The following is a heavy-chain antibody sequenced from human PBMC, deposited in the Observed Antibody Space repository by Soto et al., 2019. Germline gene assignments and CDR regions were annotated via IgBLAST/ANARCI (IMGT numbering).Heavy chain of an antibody. CDR1: GFTFSSYG. D-gene: IGHD3-10*01. V-gene: IGHV3-33*01. CDR3: AREDSELWFGF. J-gene: IGHJ4*02. Sequence: QVQLVESGGGVVQPGRSLRLSCAASGFTFSSYGMHWVRQAPGKGLEWVAVIWYDGSNKYYADSVKGRFTISRDNSKNTLYLQMNSLRAEDTAVYYCAREDSELWFGFWGQGTLVTVSS. CDR2: IWYDGSNK.